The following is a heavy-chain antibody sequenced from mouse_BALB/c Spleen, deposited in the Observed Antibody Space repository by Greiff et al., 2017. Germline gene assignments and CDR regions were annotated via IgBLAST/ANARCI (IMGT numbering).Heavy chain of an antibody. V-gene: IGHV14-3*02. D-gene: IGHD2-14*01. CDR2: IDPANGNT. CDR1: GFNIKDTY. CDR3: ARGGKVRRYWYFDV. J-gene: IGHJ1*01. Sequence: EVQVVESGAELVKPGASVKLSCTASGFNIKDTYMHWVKQRPEQGLEWIGRIDPANGNTKYDPKFQGKATITADTSSNTAYLQLSSLTSEDPAVYYCARGGKVRRYWYFDVWGAGTTVTVSS.